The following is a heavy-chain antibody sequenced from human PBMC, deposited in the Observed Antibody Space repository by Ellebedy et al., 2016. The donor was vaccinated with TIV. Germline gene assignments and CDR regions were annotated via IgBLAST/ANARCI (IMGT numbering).Heavy chain of an antibody. CDR2: IIPIFITA. Sequence: AASVKVSCKAAGGTFNRYSTSWLRRAPGQGLEWMGGIIPIFITANYAQKFQGRVTITADDSTSTVYMEVSSLISEDTAVYYCARDRAGFYFDYWGQGTLVTVSS. V-gene: IGHV1-69*13. CDR1: GGTFNRYS. CDR3: ARDRAGFYFDY. J-gene: IGHJ4*02. D-gene: IGHD2-15*01.